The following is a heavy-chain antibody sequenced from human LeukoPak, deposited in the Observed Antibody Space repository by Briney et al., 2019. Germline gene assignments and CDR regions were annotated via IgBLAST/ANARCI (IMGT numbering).Heavy chain of an antibody. J-gene: IGHJ5*02. D-gene: IGHD2-15*01. Sequence: GGSLRLSCAAPGFTFSSYGMHWVRQAPGKGLEWVAVISYDGSNKYYADSVKGRFTISRDNSKNTLYLQMNSLRAEDTAVYYCAKADIVSWFDPWGQGTLVTVSS. V-gene: IGHV3-30*18. CDR2: ISYDGSNK. CDR3: AKADIVSWFDP. CDR1: GFTFSSYG.